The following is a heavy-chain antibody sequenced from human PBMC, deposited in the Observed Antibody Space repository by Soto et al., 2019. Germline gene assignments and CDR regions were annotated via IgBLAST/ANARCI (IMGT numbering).Heavy chain of an antibody. CDR3: ARQQWLVLNAFDI. CDR2: IDYSGST. D-gene: IGHD6-19*01. V-gene: IGHV4-59*01. Sequence: LSLTGTVSGGSIGSDYWSWVRQPPGKGVEWIGYIDYSGSTNYNPSLKRRVTVAVDTAKDQGSLNLSSVTAADTAVYYCARQQWLVLNAFDIWGQGTIVTVAS. J-gene: IGHJ3*02. CDR1: GGSIGSDY.